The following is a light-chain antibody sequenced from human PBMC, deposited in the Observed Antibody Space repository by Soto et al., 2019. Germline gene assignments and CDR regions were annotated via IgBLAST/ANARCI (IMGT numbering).Light chain of an antibody. J-gene: IGKJ5*01. Sequence: EIVMTQSPATLSVSPGERATLSCRASQSVSSNLAWYQQKPGQAPGLLIYGASTRATGIPARFSGSGSGTEFTLTISSLQSEDFAVYYCQQYINWPPITFGQGTRLEIK. V-gene: IGKV3D-15*01. CDR3: QQYINWPPIT. CDR2: GAS. CDR1: QSVSSN.